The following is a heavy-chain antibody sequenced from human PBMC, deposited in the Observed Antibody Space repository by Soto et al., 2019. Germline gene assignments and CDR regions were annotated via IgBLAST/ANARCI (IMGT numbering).Heavy chain of an antibody. D-gene: IGHD6-19*01. J-gene: IGHJ5*02. CDR2: IFQSGST. Sequence: QLQLQESGSRLVKSSQTLSLTCAVSGGSMSGGGYTWTWIRQPPGKGLQCIGYIFQSGSTYYNPSLRIRVTTSIDMAGNQFSLNLTSVTAADTAVYYSVRMDRSSGWVLDPWGRGALVTVSS. V-gene: IGHV4-30-2*01. CDR1: GGSMSGGGYT. CDR3: VRMDRSSGWVLDP.